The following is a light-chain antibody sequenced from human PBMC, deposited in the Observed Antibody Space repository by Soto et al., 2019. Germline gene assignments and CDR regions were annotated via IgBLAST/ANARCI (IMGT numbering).Light chain of an antibody. Sequence: DIQMTQSPPTLSASIGDRVTITCRASQSISSWLAWYQQKPGKAPKLLIYKASNLESGVPSRFSGSGSGTEFTLTISSLQPDDFATYYCQQYNSYAWTFGQGTKVENK. CDR2: KAS. CDR1: QSISSW. V-gene: IGKV1-5*03. J-gene: IGKJ1*01. CDR3: QQYNSYAWT.